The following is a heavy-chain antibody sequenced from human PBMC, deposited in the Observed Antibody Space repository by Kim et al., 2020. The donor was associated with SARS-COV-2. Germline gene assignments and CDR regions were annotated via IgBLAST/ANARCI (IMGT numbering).Heavy chain of an antibody. V-gene: IGHV4-39*01. D-gene: IGHD4-17*01. J-gene: IGHJ5*02. Sequence: TNYTPSLKGRVTISVDTTKNQFSLKLSSVTAADTAVYYCARHTGDYDPWGQGTLVTVSS. CDR3: ARHTGDYDP. CDR2: T.